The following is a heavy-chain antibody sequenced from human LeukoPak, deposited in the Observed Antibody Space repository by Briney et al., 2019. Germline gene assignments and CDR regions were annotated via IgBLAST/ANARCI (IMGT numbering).Heavy chain of an antibody. CDR3: ARDRDGYNGGDY. Sequence: ASVKVSCKASGYRFTSYGISWVRQAPGQGLEWMGWISAYNVNTNNAQKLQGRVTMTTDTSTSTAYMELRSLRPDDTAVYYRARDRDGYNGGDYWGQGTLVTVSS. D-gene: IGHD5-24*01. CDR2: ISAYNVNT. J-gene: IGHJ4*02. CDR1: GYRFTSYG. V-gene: IGHV1-18*01.